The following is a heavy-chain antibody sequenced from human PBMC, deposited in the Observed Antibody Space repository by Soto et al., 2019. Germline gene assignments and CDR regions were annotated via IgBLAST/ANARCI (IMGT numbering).Heavy chain of an antibody. Sequence: EVQLLESGGGLVQPGGSLRLSCAASGFTFSSYAMSWVRQALGKGLEWVSAISGSGGSTYYADSVKGRFTISRDNSKNTLYLQMNSLRAEDTAVYYCAKSYYGENGYYYYYMDVWGKGTTVTVSS. D-gene: IGHD4-17*01. J-gene: IGHJ6*03. CDR1: GFTFSSYA. V-gene: IGHV3-23*01. CDR3: AKSYYGENGYYYYYMDV. CDR2: ISGSGGST.